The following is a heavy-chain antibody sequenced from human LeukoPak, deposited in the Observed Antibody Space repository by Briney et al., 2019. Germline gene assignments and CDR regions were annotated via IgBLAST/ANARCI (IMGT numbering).Heavy chain of an antibody. CDR1: GYTFTSFG. V-gene: IGHV1-18*01. J-gene: IGHJ4*02. D-gene: IGHD1-26*01. Sequence: ASVKVSCKASGYTFTSFGLSWVRQAPGQGLEWMGWISTYNGNTNYAPKLQGRVTMTTDSSTSTAYMELRSLRSDDTAVYSCAVRSGTYPYYFDFWGQGTLVTVSS. CDR3: AVRSGTYPYYFDF. CDR2: ISTYNGNT.